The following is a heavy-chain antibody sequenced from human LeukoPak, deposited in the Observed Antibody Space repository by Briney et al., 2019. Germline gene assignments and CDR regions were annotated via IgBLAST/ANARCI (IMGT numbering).Heavy chain of an antibody. CDR2: IYYSGST. J-gene: IGHJ4*02. CDR1: GGSISSYY. V-gene: IGHV4-59*01. CDR3: ARDVSYGSGMYYFDY. D-gene: IGHD3-10*01. Sequence: PSETLSLTCTVSGGSISSYYWSWIRQPPGKGLEWIGYIYYSGSTNYNPSLKRRVTISVDTSKNPFSLKLSSGTAADTAVYYCARDVSYGSGMYYFDYWGQGTLVTVSS.